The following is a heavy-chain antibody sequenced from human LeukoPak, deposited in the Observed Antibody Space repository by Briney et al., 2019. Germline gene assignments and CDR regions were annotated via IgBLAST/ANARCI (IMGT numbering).Heavy chain of an antibody. CDR3: TTVYSDSGGFYFNYCDY. Sequence: GGSLRLSCAASGFTFSDYWMHWVRQAPGKGLVWVSIINTDTRGTYYADSVKGRFTISRDDSKNTLYLQMNSLKTEDTAVYYCTTVYSDSGGFYFNYCDYWGQGTLVTVST. CDR2: INTDTRGT. D-gene: IGHD3-22*01. J-gene: IGHJ4*02. CDR1: GFTFSDYW. V-gene: IGHV3-74*01.